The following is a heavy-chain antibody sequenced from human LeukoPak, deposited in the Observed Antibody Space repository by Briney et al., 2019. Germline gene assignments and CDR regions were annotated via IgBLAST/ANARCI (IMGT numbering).Heavy chain of an antibody. Sequence: PSETLSLTCAVYGGSFSGYYWSWIRQPPGKGLEWIGEINHSGSTNYNPSLKSRVTISVDTSKNQFSLKLGSVTAADTAVYYCARLTMVRGVNYYYYYYMDVWGKGTTVTISS. CDR3: ARLTMVRGVNYYYYYYMDV. D-gene: IGHD3-10*01. J-gene: IGHJ6*03. CDR2: INHSGST. CDR1: GGSFSGYY. V-gene: IGHV4-34*01.